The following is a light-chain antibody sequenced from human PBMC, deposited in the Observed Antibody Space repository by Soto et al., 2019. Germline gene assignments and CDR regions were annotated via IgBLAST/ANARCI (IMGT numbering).Light chain of an antibody. Sequence: QPVLTQPPSASGTPGQRVTISCSGRSSNIGSNYVYWYQQLPGTAPKLLMYTNNQRPSGVPDRFSGSKSGTSASLAISGLRSEDEADYYCATWDDSLSAWVFGGGTKVTVL. V-gene: IGLV1-47*02. J-gene: IGLJ3*02. CDR1: SSNIGSNY. CDR2: TNN. CDR3: ATWDDSLSAWV.